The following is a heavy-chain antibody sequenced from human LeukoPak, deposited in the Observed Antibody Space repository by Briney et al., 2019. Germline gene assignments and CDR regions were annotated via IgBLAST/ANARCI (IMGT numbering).Heavy chain of an antibody. D-gene: IGHD3-9*01. CDR3: ARGYYDILTGYYQDDAFDI. CDR1: GFTFSSYW. Sequence: GGSLRLSCAASGFTFSSYWMSWVRQAPGKGLEWVANIKQDGSEKYYVDSVKGRFTISRDNAKNSLYLQMNSLRAEDTAVYYCARGYYDILTGYYQDDAFDIWGQGTMVTVSS. V-gene: IGHV3-7*01. CDR2: IKQDGSEK. J-gene: IGHJ3*02.